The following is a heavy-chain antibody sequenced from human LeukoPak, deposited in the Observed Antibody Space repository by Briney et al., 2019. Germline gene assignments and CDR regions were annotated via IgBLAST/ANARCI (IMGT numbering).Heavy chain of an antibody. Sequence: SETLSLTCAVYGGSFGGYYWSWIRQPPGKGLEWIGEINHSGSTNYNPSLTSRVTISLDTSKNQFSLQLNSVTAADTAVYYCARVLGGRDYFDYWGQGSLVTVSS. V-gene: IGHV4-34*01. CDR1: GGSFGGYY. J-gene: IGHJ4*02. D-gene: IGHD4-23*01. CDR2: INHSGST. CDR3: ARVLGGRDYFDY.